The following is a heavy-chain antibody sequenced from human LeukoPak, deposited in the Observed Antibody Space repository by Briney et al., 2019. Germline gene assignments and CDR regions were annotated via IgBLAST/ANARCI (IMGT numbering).Heavy chain of an antibody. CDR2: INPSGGST. CDR1: GYSFTTYY. J-gene: IGHJ5*02. Sequence: ASVKVSHKASGYSFTTYYIHWVRQAPGQGLEWMGVINPSGGSTSFAQKFQARLTMTRDTSTSTVYMELSGLSSEDTAVYYCAREIVVVPSAMGFDPWGQGTLVTVSS. CDR3: AREIVVVPSAMGFDP. D-gene: IGHD2-2*01. V-gene: IGHV1-46*01.